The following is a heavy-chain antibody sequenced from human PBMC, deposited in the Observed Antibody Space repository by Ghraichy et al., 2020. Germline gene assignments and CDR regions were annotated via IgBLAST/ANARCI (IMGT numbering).Heavy chain of an antibody. CDR3: ARDSGIVGTTHGGN. Sequence: ASVKVSCKTSGYTFNSYGISWVRQAPGQGLEWMGWISAYNGHTNYAQKLQGRVTMTTDTSTSTAYMELRSLRSDDTAMYYFARDSGIVGTTHGGNWGQGTLVIVSS. V-gene: IGHV1-18*01. D-gene: IGHD1-26*01. CDR1: GYTFNSYG. J-gene: IGHJ4*02. CDR2: ISAYNGHT.